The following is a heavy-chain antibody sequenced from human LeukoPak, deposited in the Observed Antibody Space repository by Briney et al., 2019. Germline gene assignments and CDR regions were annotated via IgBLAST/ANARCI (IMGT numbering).Heavy chain of an antibody. D-gene: IGHD3-9*01. CDR3: AKDQTPYYDILTGYYEGAFDI. J-gene: IGHJ3*02. V-gene: IGHV3-23*01. Sequence: GGSLRLSCAASGFTFSSYAMSWARQAPGKGLEWVSAISGSGGSTYYADSVKGRFTISRDNSKNTLYLQMNSLRAEDTAVYYCAKDQTPYYDILTGYYEGAFDIWGQGTMVTVSS. CDR1: GFTFSSYA. CDR2: ISGSGGST.